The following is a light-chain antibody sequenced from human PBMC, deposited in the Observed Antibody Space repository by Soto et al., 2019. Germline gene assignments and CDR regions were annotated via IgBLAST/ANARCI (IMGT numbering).Light chain of an antibody. Sequence: DIQMTQSPSSLSAFVGDRVTITCRASQSISNSLNWYQQKPGKAPRLLISTISSLQSGVPSRFTGSGSGTDFTLTISSLQPEDFATYYCQQTHSTPLTCGGGTKVEV. CDR3: QQTHSTPLT. V-gene: IGKV1-39*01. J-gene: IGKJ4*01. CDR2: TIS. CDR1: QSISNS.